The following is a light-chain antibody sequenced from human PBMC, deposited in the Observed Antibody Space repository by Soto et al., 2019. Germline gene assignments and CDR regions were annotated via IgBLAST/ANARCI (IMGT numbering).Light chain of an antibody. V-gene: IGLV2-14*01. CDR3: SSYTTSSTLVV. J-gene: IGLJ2*01. Sequence: QSALTQPASVSGSPGQSITISCTGTSSDVGGYNYVSWYQQHPGKVPKLMIYEVSHRPSGVSDRFSGSKSGNTASLTISGLQAEDEADYYCSSYTTSSTLVVFVGGTKLTVL. CDR2: EVS. CDR1: SSDVGGYNY.